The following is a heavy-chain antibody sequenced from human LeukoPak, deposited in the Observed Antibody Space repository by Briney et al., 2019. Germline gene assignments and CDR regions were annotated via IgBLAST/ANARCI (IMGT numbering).Heavy chain of an antibody. D-gene: IGHD6-19*01. Sequence: GRSLRLSCAASGFTFDDYAMPWVRQAPGKGLEWVSGISWNSGSIGYADSVKGRFTISRDNAKNSLYLQMNSLRAEDTALYYCAKGSIAVASTVDYWGQGTLVTVSS. J-gene: IGHJ4*02. CDR3: AKGSIAVASTVDY. CDR2: ISWNSGSI. V-gene: IGHV3-9*01. CDR1: GFTFDDYA.